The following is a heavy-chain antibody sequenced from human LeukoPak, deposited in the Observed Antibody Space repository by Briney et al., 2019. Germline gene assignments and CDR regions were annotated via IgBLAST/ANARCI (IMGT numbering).Heavy chain of an antibody. D-gene: IGHD1-26*01. V-gene: IGHV3-30*03. J-gene: IGHJ4*02. CDR1: GFTFSSHG. CDR2: VSDDGTTT. Sequence: PGGSLRLSCAASGFTFSSHGVHWVRQAPGKGLEWVAVVSDDGTTTYYADSVKGRFTISRDNSKNALYLQMNSLRSEDTAVYFCTREGVTGSRTKESASGSRYCFDYWGQGTLVTVSS. CDR3: TREGVTGSRTKESASGSRYCFDY.